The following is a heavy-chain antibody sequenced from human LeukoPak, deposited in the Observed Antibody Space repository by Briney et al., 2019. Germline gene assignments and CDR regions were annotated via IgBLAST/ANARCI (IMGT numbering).Heavy chain of an antibody. V-gene: IGHV4-39*07. CDR3: TRDSSINWGFFDY. D-gene: IGHD3-16*01. J-gene: IGHJ4*02. CDR1: GGSISSSSYY. Sequence: PSETLSLTCTVSGGSISSSSYYWGWIRQPPGKGLEWIGSIYYSGRTYYNPSLKSRVTISVDTSKNQFSLKLNYLTAADTAVYYCTRDSSINWGFFDYWGQGTLVTVSS. CDR2: IYYSGRT.